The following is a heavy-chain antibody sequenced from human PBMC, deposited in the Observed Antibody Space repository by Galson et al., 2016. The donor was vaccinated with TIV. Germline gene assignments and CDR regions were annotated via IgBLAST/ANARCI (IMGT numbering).Heavy chain of an antibody. J-gene: IGHJ4*02. Sequence: SLRLSCAASGFTFSDYAMHWVRQTPGKGLEWAAVISHHGSLKTYADSVQGRLTISRDNSRATLYLQLTGLRPEDTAVYYCVRDPPLNDFWSGRFDYWGQGTLVTVSS. CDR3: VRDPPLNDFWSGRFDY. V-gene: IGHV3-30-3*01. CDR2: ISHHGSLK. D-gene: IGHD3-3*01. CDR1: GFTFSDYA.